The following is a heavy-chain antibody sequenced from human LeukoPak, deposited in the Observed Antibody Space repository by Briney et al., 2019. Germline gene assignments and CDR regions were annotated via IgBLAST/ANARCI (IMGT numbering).Heavy chain of an antibody. J-gene: IGHJ4*02. CDR2: IYPGDSNT. D-gene: IGHD3-9*01. V-gene: IGHV5-51*01. Sequence: GESLKISCKGSGYSFASYWIDWVRQMPGKGLEWMGIIYPGDSNTRYSPSFRGQVTVSADKSISTAYLQWISLKASDTAMYYCARLSQFDTSPEPFDYWGQGTLVTVSS. CDR3: ARLSQFDTSPEPFDY. CDR1: GYSFASYW.